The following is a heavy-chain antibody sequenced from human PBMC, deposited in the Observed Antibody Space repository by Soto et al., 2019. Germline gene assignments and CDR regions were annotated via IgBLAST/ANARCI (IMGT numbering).Heavy chain of an antibody. CDR2: IYGEGRT. CDR3: ARRIAVTGSSYFDS. J-gene: IGHJ4*02. CDR1: GFTASSNY. Sequence: EVQLVESGGGLVQPGRSLRLSCAASGFTASSNYMSWVRQAPGKGLEWVSVIYGEGRTYYADSVKGRFTISRDNSKNTVYLQMNSLRAEDAAVYYCARRIAVTGSSYFDSWGQGTLVTVSS. V-gene: IGHV3-66*01. D-gene: IGHD6-19*01.